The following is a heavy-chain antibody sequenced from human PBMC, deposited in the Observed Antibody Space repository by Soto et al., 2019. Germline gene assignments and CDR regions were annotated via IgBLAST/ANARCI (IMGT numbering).Heavy chain of an antibody. Sequence: GGSLRLSCAASGFTFSTYAMSWVRQAPGKGLEWVSAISGSGDSTYSADSVRGRFTISRDNSINTLYLQMNNLGYEDTAVYYCARPRGYGVFDAYDIWGQGTMVTVSS. D-gene: IGHD4-17*01. CDR3: ARPRGYGVFDAYDI. CDR1: GFTFSTYA. CDR2: ISGSGDST. V-gene: IGHV3-23*01. J-gene: IGHJ3*02.